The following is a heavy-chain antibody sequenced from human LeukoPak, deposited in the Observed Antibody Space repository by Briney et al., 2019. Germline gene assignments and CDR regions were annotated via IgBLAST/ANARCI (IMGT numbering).Heavy chain of an antibody. CDR3: ARSPQDGMDV. V-gene: IGHV4-59*01. Sequence: SETLSLTCTVSGGSISSYYWSWIRQPPGKGLEWIGYIYYSGSTNYNPSLRSRVTISVDTSKNQFSLKLSSVTAADTAVYYCARSPQDGMDVWGQGTTVTVSS. J-gene: IGHJ6*02. CDR2: IYYSGST. CDR1: GGSISSYY.